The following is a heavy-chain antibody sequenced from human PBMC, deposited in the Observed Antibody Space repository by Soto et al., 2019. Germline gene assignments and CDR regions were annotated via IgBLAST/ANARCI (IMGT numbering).Heavy chain of an antibody. Sequence: ASVKVSCKVSGYTLTELSMQWVRQAPGKGREWMGGFDAENVETFYAQKFQDRFTMTEDTSTDTSYIDPSSLISEDTAVYYCAKDPYGGNTFDYWGQGTLVTVSS. V-gene: IGHV1-24*01. CDR1: GYTLTELS. CDR2: FDAENVET. CDR3: AKDPYGGNTFDY. J-gene: IGHJ4*02. D-gene: IGHD4-17*01.